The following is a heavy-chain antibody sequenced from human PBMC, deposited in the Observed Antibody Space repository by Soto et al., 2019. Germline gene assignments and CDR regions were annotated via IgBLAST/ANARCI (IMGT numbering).Heavy chain of an antibody. Sequence: SETLSLTCAVYGGSFSGYYWSWIRQPPGKGLEWIGEINHSGSTNYNPSLKSRVTISVDTSKNQFSLKLSSVTAADTAVYYCARLGIGGSWYRDNWFDPWGQGTLVTVSS. CDR3: ARLGIGGSWYRDNWFDP. V-gene: IGHV4-34*01. J-gene: IGHJ5*02. D-gene: IGHD6-13*01. CDR1: GGSFSGYY. CDR2: INHSGST.